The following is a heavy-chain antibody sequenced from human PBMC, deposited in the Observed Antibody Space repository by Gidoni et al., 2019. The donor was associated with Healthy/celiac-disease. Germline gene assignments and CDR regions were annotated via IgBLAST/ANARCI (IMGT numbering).Heavy chain of an antibody. Sequence: QMQLVQSGPEVKKPGTSVKVSCKASGFTFTSSAVPWVRQARGQRLEWIGWIVVGSGNTNYAQKFQERVTITRDMSTSTAYMELSSLRSEDTAVYYCAAGDIAAAASYYYYYGMDVWGQGTTVTVSS. CDR1: GFTFTSSA. V-gene: IGHV1-58*01. D-gene: IGHD6-13*01. CDR2: IVVGSGNT. CDR3: AAGDIAAAASYYYYYGMDV. J-gene: IGHJ6*02.